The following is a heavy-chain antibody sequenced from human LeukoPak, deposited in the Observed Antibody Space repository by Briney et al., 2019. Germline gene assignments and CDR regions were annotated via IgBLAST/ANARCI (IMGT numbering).Heavy chain of an antibody. Sequence: GRSLRLSCTASGFTFGDYAMSWVRQAPGKGLEWVGFIRSKAYGWTTEYAASVKGRFTISRDDSKSIAYLQVNSRKTEDTAVYYFTSSEDPVGSTNDWGKGTRVTVPS. CDR3: TSSEDPVGSTND. J-gene: IGHJ4*02. D-gene: IGHD1-26*01. CDR1: GFTFGDYA. CDR2: IRSKAYGWTT. V-gene: IGHV3-49*04.